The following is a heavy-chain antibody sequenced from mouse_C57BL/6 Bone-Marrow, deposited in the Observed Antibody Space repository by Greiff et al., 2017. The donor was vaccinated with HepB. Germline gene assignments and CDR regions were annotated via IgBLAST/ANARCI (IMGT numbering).Heavy chain of an antibody. J-gene: IGHJ4*01. V-gene: IGHV1-19*01. CDR1: GYTFTDYY. CDR2: INPYNGGT. CDR3: ARRLGAMDY. Sequence: VQLQQSGPVLVKPGASVKMSCKASGYTFTDYYMNWVKQSHGKSLEWIGVINPYNGGTSYNQKFKGKATLTVDKSSSTAYMELNSLTSEDSAVYYCARRLGAMDYWGQGTSVTVSS.